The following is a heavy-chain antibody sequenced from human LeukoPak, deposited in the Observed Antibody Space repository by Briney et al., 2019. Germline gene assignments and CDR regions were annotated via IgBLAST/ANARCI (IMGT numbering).Heavy chain of an antibody. Sequence: PGGSLRLSCSASGFTFSSYAMHWVRQAPGKGLEYVSAIFSNGGGTYYVDSVKGRFTISRDNSKNTLYLQMSSLRTEDTAAYYCVKRSGSYWNYFDYWGQGTLVTVSS. V-gene: IGHV3-64D*06. J-gene: IGHJ4*02. CDR2: IFSNGGGT. D-gene: IGHD1-26*01. CDR1: GFTFSSYA. CDR3: VKRSGSYWNYFDY.